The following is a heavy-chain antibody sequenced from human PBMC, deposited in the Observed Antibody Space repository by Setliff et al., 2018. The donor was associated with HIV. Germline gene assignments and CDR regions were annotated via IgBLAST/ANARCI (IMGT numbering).Heavy chain of an antibody. CDR1: GYSISSGYY. CDR3: ARDHGSGSYYPYY. CDR2: IYHSGST. V-gene: IGHV4-38-2*02. Sequence: SETLSLTCAVSGYSISSGYYWGWIRQPPGKGLEWIGSIYHSGSTYYNPSLKSRVTISVDTSKNQFSLKLSSVTAADTAVYYCARDHGSGSYYPYYWGQGTLVTAPQ. J-gene: IGHJ4*02. D-gene: IGHD3-10*01.